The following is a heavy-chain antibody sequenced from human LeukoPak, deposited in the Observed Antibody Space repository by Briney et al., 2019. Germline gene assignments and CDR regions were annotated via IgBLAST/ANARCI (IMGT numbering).Heavy chain of an antibody. CDR2: IHPNGVNT. V-gene: IGHV3-23*01. Sequence: GGSLRLSCAASGFTFSNYGMHWVRQAPGKGLEWVSSIHPNGVNTHYADSVKGRFTISRDNSKNTLFLQMSNLRVDDTAIYYCAKALYDSPLAGDPWGQGTLVTVSS. J-gene: IGHJ5*02. CDR3: AKALYDSPLAGDP. D-gene: IGHD3-22*01. CDR1: GFTFSNYG.